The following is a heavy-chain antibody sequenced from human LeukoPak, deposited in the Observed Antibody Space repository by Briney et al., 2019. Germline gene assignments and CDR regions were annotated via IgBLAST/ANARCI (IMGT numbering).Heavy chain of an antibody. CDR2: INPNSGGT. Sequence: GASVRLSCKASGYTFTGYYMHWVRQAPGQGLEWMGWINPNSGGTNYAQKFQGRVTMTRDTSTSTVYMDLSSLRSDDTAVYYCARGSRDRHYYMDVWGKGTTVTISS. CDR1: GYTFTGYY. V-gene: IGHV1-2*02. J-gene: IGHJ6*03. D-gene: IGHD3-10*01. CDR3: ARGSRDRHYYMDV.